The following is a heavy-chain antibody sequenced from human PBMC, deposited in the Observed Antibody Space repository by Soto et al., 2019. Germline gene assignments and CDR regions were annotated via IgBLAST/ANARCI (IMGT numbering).Heavy chain of an antibody. CDR1: TFSLYS. Sequence: EVQVVESGGGLVKPGGSLTLSCNFTFSLYSMNWVRQAPGKGLEWVASISSGAAYIKYADSVQGRFTISRDNAKSSVSLQMSSLRVEDTAVYFCTRDEGGSYDSWFHPWGQGNQVPVSA. CDR3: TRDEGGSYDSWFHP. J-gene: IGHJ5*02. V-gene: IGHV3-21*01. D-gene: IGHD1-26*01. CDR2: ISSGAAYI.